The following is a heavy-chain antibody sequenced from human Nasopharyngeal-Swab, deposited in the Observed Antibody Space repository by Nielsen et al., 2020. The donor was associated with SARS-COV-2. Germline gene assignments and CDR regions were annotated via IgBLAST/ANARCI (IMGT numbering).Heavy chain of an antibody. CDR2: MNPNSGNS. CDR1: GYTLTELS. D-gene: IGHD3-22*01. Sequence: ALVKVSCKVSGYTLTELSMHWVRQATGQGLEWMGWMNPNSGNSGYTQKFQGRVTMTRNTSISTAYMELSSLRSEDTAVYYCARRGSGYKAFPFDYWGQGTLVTVSS. CDR3: ARRGSGYKAFPFDY. V-gene: IGHV1-8*01. J-gene: IGHJ4*02.